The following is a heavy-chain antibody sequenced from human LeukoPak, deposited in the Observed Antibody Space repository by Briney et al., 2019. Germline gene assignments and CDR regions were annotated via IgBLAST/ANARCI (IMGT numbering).Heavy chain of an antibody. Sequence: SETLSLTCAVYGVSFSGYYWSWIRQPPGKGLEWIGEINHSGSTNYNPSLKSRVTISVDTSKNQFSLKLSSVTAADTAVYYCFHDFGDFRTDLWGQGTLVTVSS. D-gene: IGHD4-17*01. V-gene: IGHV4-34*01. CDR2: INHSGST. J-gene: IGHJ5*02. CDR3: FHDFGDFRTDL. CDR1: GVSFSGYY.